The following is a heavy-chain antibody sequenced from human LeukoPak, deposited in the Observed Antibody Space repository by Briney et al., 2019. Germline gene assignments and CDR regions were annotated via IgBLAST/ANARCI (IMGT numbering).Heavy chain of an antibody. Sequence: ASVKVSCKASGYTFTSYGISWVRQAPGQGLEWMGWISAYNGDTNYAQKLQGRVTMTTDTSTSTAYMELRSLRSDDTAVYYCARRLETSNWFEGSGSYLGEHFDYWGQGTLVTVSS. D-gene: IGHD3-10*01. CDR1: GYTFTSYG. CDR3: ARRLETSNWFEGSGSYLGEHFDY. J-gene: IGHJ4*02. V-gene: IGHV1-18*01. CDR2: ISAYNGDT.